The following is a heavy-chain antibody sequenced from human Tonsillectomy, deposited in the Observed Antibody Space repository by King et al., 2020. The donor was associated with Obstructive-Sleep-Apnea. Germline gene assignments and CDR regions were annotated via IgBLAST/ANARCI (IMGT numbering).Heavy chain of an antibody. D-gene: IGHD6-19*01. V-gene: IGHV3-74*01. CDR3: ARAMWGSDWYDDY. Sequence: VQLVESGGGLVQPGGSLRLSCAASVFTFSTYWMHWVRQAPGEGLVWVSRINSDGSTTNYADSVKGRFTISRDNAKNTLFLQMNSLTVEDTAVYYCARAMWGSDWYDDYWGQGTLVTVSS. CDR1: VFTFSTYW. CDR2: INSDGSTT. J-gene: IGHJ4*02.